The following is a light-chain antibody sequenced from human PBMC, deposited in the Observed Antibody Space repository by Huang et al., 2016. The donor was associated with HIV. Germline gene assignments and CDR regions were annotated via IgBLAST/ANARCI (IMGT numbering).Light chain of an antibody. J-gene: IGKJ2*01. CDR2: GTS. CDR1: QSVSSN. V-gene: IGKV3-15*01. Sequence: ETVMTQSPVTLSVSPGDRATLSCRASQSVSSNLAWYQQRHGQAPRLLIYGTSTRATGIPARFSGSGSGTEFTLTISGLQSEDFAVYYCQQYSDGYTFGQGTKVDVK. CDR3: QQYSDGYT.